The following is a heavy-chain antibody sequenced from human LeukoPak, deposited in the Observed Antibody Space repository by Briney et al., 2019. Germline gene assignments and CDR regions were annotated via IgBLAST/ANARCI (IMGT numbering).Heavy chain of an antibody. CDR2: MNPNSGNT. Sequence: ASVKVSCKASGYTFTSYDINWVRQDTGQGLEWMGWMNPNSGNTGYAQKFQGRVTITRNTSISTAYMELSSLRSEDTAVYYCARGGASSIAGNEGFDYWGQGTLVTVSS. D-gene: IGHD6-6*01. CDR1: GYTFTSYD. V-gene: IGHV1-8*03. CDR3: ARGGASSIAGNEGFDY. J-gene: IGHJ4*02.